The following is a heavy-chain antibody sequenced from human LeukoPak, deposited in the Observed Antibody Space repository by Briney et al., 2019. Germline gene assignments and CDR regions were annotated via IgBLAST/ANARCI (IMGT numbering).Heavy chain of an antibody. J-gene: IGHJ4*02. V-gene: IGHV4-61*02. D-gene: IGHD7-27*01. Sequence: SQTLSLTCTVSGGSISSGTYYWTWIRQPAGKGLEWIGRFYSSGSTNYNPSPKSRVTMSVDTSKNQFSLKLSSVTAADTAVYYCARGPYAWGYIDYWGQGTLVTVSS. CDR2: FYSSGST. CDR1: GGSISSGTYY. CDR3: ARGPYAWGYIDY.